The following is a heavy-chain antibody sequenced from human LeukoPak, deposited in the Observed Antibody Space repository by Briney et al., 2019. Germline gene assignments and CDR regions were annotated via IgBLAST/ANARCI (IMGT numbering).Heavy chain of an antibody. CDR3: ARESSILVPAAIRDDDY. CDR1: GYTFTGYY. Sequence: ASVKVSCKASGYTFTGYYMHWVRQAPGQGLEWMGWINPNSGGTNYAQKFQGRVTMTRDTSISTAYMELSRLRSDDTAVYYCARESSILVPAAIRDDDYWGQGTLDTASS. D-gene: IGHD2-2*02. CDR2: INPNSGGT. J-gene: IGHJ4*02. V-gene: IGHV1-2*02.